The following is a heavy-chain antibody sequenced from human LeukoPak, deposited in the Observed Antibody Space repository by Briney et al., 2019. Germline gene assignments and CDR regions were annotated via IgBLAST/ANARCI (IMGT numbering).Heavy chain of an antibody. CDR2: IYYSGST. CDR1: GGSISSGDYF. J-gene: IGHJ6*03. CDR3: ARAGYYYGSGSYSYYYYYYYMDV. V-gene: IGHV4-30-4*02. D-gene: IGHD3-10*01. Sequence: SETLSLTCTVSGGSISSGDYFWSWIRQPPGKGLEWIGYIYYSGSTFYNPSLKSRVTISVDTSKNQFSLKLSSVTAADTAVYYCARAGYYYGSGSYSYYYYYYYMDVWGKGTTVTVSS.